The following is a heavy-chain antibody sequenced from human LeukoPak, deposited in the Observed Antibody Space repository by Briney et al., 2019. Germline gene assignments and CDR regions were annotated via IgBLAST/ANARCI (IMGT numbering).Heavy chain of an antibody. CDR1: GFTFSSYA. CDR2: ISSNGGST. D-gene: IGHD1-26*01. V-gene: IGHV3-64*01. Sequence: PGGSLRLSCAASGFTFSSYAMHWVRQAPGKGLEYVSAISSNGGSTYYANSVKGRFTISRDNSKSTLYLQMGSLRADDTAVYYCARGVGATTGPGYWGQGTLVTVSS. CDR3: ARGVGATTGPGY. J-gene: IGHJ4*02.